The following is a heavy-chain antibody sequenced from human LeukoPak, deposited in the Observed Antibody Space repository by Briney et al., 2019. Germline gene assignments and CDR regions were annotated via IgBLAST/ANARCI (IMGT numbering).Heavy chain of an antibody. CDR3: ARVQGWLRPVDY. V-gene: IGHV3-21*01. J-gene: IGHJ4*02. CDR2: ISSSSSYI. D-gene: IGHD5-12*01. Sequence: GGSLRRSCAASGFTFSSYSMNWVRQAPGKGLEWVSSISSSSSYIYHADSVKGRFTISRDNAKNSLYLQMNSLRAEDTAVYYCARVQGWLRPVDYWGQGTLVTVSS. CDR1: GFTFSSYS.